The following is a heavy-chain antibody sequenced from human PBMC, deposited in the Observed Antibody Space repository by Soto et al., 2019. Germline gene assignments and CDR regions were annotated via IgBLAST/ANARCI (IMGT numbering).Heavy chain of an antibody. CDR1: GFSFNNHA. D-gene: IGHD3-22*01. J-gene: IGHJ3*01. CDR3: AKDRLMLTMVVVGAFDF. CDR2: ISGRGSTT. Sequence: VQLLESGGGLVQPGGSLRLSCAASGFSFNNHAMTWVRQAPGKGLEWVSGISGRGSTTHYADSVKGRFTISRDNSKDTLYLQMNSLRPEDTAVYYCAKDRLMLTMVVVGAFDFWGLGTMVTVSS. V-gene: IGHV3-23*01.